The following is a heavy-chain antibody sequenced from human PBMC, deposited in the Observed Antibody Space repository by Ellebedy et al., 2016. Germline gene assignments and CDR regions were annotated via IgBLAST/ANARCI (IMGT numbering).Heavy chain of an antibody. Sequence: SETLSLTCTVSGGSISNYYWTWIRQPPGKGLEWIGYIYSSGSTNYNPSLKSRVTMSVDTSMNQVSLKLSSVTAADTAVDYCARGFIGSSGYFSEWGQGTLATVSS. CDR2: IYSSGST. D-gene: IGHD3-22*01. V-gene: IGHV4-59*01. CDR1: GGSISNYY. CDR3: ARGFIGSSGYFSE. J-gene: IGHJ4*02.